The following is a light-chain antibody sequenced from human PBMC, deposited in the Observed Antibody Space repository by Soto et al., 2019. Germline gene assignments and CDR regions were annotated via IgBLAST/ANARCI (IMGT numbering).Light chain of an antibody. V-gene: IGKV3-20*01. J-gene: IGKJ5*01. CDR1: QSVSSSY. CDR2: GAS. Sequence: EIVLTQSPGTLSLSPGERATLSCRASQSVSSSYLAWYQQKPGQAPRLLIYGASSRATGIPDRFSGSGSGTDCTLTISRLEPEDFAVYYCKQYGSSPPITFGQGTRLEMK. CDR3: KQYGSSPPIT.